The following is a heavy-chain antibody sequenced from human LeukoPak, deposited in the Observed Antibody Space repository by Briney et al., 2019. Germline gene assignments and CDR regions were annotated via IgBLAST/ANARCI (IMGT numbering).Heavy chain of an antibody. CDR2: IKSDGSST. V-gene: IGHV3-74*01. CDR3: ARTGMDV. Sequence: GGSLSLSCEASGFTFSTYWMHWVRQVPGKGLVWVSRIKSDGSSTSYADSVKGRFTISRDNAKSTVYLLMNSLRAEDTAIYYCARTGMDVWGQGTTVTVSS. CDR1: GFTFSTYW. J-gene: IGHJ6*02.